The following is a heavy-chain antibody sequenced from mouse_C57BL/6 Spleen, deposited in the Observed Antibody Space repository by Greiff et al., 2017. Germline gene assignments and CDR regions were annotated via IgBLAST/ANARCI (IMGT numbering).Heavy chain of an antibody. CDR3: ARWRYSNYWYFDV. J-gene: IGHJ1*03. D-gene: IGHD2-5*01. CDR1: GYTFTSYW. Sequence: VQLQQPGAELVRPGSSVKLSCKASGYTFTSYWMDWVKQRPGQGLEWIGNIYPSDSETHYNQKFKDKATLTVDKSSSTAYMQLSSLTSEDSAVYYCARWRYSNYWYFDVWGTGTTVTVSS. V-gene: IGHV1-61*01. CDR2: IYPSDSET.